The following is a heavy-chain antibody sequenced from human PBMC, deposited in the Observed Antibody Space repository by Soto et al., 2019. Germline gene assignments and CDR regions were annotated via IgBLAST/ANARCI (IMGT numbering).Heavy chain of an antibody. D-gene: IGHD1-26*01. CDR2: IIPIFGTA. CDR3: ARDGIGGGTAVGLGWFDP. V-gene: IGHV1-69*01. J-gene: IGHJ5*02. CDR1: GGTFSSYA. Sequence: QVQLVQSGAEVKKPGSSVKVSCKASGGTFSSYAISWVRQAPGQGREWMGGIIPIFGTANYAQKFQGRVTITADESTSTAYMELSSLRSEDTAVYYCARDGIGGGTAVGLGWFDPWGQGTLVTVSS.